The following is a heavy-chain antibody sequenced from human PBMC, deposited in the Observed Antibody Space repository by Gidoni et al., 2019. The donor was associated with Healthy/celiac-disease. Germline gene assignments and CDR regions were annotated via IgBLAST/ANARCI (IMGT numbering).Heavy chain of an antibody. CDR3: ARYSSSSGESFSNYYYYYGMDV. J-gene: IGHJ6*02. Sequence: QVQLVQSGAEVKKPGSSVKVSCKASGGTFSSYAISWVRQAPGQGLEWMGRIIAILGIANYAQKFQGRVTITADKSTSTAYMELSSLRSEDTAVYYCARYSSSSGESFSNYYYYYGMDVWGQGTTVTVSS. V-gene: IGHV1-69*04. CDR2: IIAILGIA. CDR1: GGTFSSYA. D-gene: IGHD6-6*01.